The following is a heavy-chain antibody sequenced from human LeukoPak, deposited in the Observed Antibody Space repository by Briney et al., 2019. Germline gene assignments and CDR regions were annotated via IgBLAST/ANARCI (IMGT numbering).Heavy chain of an antibody. CDR1: GGSISSYY. J-gene: IGHJ4*02. V-gene: IGHV4-4*07. D-gene: IGHD3-22*01. CDR3: ARDYYDRSGYLHFDY. CDR2: IYTSGST. Sequence: SETLSLTCTVSGGSISSYYWSWIRQPAGKGLEWIGRIYTSGSTNYNPSLKSRVTISVDTSKNQFSLKLSSVTAADAAVYYCARDYYDRSGYLHFDYWGQGTLVTVSS.